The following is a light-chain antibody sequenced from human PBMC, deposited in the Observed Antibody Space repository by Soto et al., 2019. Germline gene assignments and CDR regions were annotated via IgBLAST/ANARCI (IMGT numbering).Light chain of an antibody. CDR3: QQSYSTIWT. CDR2: DAS. J-gene: IGKJ1*01. Sequence: DIQMTQSPSTLSASVGDRVTITCRASQSLNNYLAWYQQKPGKAPKLLIYDASTLERGVPSRFSGTGSGTDFTLTISSLQPEDFATYYCQQSYSTIWTFGQGTKVDI. CDR1: QSLNNY. V-gene: IGKV1-5*01.